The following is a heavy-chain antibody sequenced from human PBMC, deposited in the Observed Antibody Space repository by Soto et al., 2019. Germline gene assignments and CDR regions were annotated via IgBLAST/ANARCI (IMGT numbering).Heavy chain of an antibody. CDR3: EKDRESYSGWFES. CDR2: ISWNSGSI. V-gene: IGHV3-9*01. J-gene: IGHJ5*01. CDR1: GFTFDDFA. Sequence: EVQLVESGGGLIQPGRSLRLSCAASGFTFDDFAMHWVRQAPGKGLEWVSSISWNSGSIGYADSVKGRFTSSRDNAKNSLYRQMNSLRVEDTALYYCEKDRESYSGWFESWGQGILVSVSS. D-gene: IGHD4-4*01.